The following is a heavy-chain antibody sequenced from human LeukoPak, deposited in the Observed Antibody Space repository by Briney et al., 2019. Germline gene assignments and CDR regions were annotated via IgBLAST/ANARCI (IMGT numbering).Heavy chain of an antibody. CDR3: AREDTWYGNWFDP. CDR2: INHSGST. D-gene: IGHD6-13*01. J-gene: IGHJ5*02. V-gene: IGHV4-34*01. CDR1: GGSFSGYY. Sequence: SETLSLTCAVYGGSFSGYYWSWIRQPPGKGLEWIGEINHSGSTNYNPSLKSRVTMSVDTSKNQFSLKLSSVTAADTAVYYCAREDTWYGNWFDPWGQGTLVTVSS.